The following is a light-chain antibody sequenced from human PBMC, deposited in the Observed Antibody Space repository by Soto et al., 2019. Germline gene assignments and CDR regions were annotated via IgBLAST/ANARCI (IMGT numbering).Light chain of an antibody. CDR2: DNN. CDR1: SSNIGNNY. Sequence: QSVLTQPPSVSAAPGQKVTSSCSGSSSNIGNNYISWYQQLPGTAPKLLIYDNNRRPSGIPDRFSGSKSGTSATLGITGLQTGDEAYYYCGTWDSSLSALFGGGTKLTVL. J-gene: IGLJ2*01. V-gene: IGLV1-51*01. CDR3: GTWDSSLSAL.